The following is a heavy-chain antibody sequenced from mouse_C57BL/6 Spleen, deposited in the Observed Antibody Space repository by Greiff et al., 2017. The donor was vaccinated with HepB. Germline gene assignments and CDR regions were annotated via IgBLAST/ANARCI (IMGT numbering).Heavy chain of an antibody. CDR1: GYAFSSSW. CDR3: IGGSSSHYYAMDY. V-gene: IGHV1-82*01. D-gene: IGHD1-1*01. J-gene: IGHJ4*01. CDR2: IYPGDGDT. Sequence: QVQLQQSGPELVKPGASVKISCKASGYAFSSSWMNWVKQRPGKGLEWIGRIYPGDGDTNYNGKFKGKATLTADKSSSTAYMQLSSLTSEDSAVYFCIGGSSSHYYAMDYWGQGTSVTVSS.